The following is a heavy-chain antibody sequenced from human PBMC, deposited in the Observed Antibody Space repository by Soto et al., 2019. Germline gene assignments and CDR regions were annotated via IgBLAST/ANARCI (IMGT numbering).Heavy chain of an antibody. CDR2: IIPIFGTA. V-gene: IGHV1-69*13. J-gene: IGHJ6*02. Sequence: SVKVSRKSSGCTFIRYAISSLRQAPGQGLEWMGGIIPIFGTANYAQKFQGRVTITADESTSTAYMELSSLRSEDTAVYYCVAGDYYYDSSGYYENYYYGMDVWGQGTTVTSP. CDR3: VAGDYYYDSSGYYENYYYGMDV. CDR1: GCTFIRYA. D-gene: IGHD3-22*01.